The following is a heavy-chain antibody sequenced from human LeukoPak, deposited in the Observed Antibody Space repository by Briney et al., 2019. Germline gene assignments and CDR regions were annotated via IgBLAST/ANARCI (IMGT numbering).Heavy chain of an antibody. Sequence: ASVKVSCKASGYTFTGYYMHWVRQAPGQGLEWMGWINPNSGGTNYAQKFQGRVTMTRDTSISTAYMELSRLRSDDTAVYYCARDNLVFRTLVRFRFDCWGQGTLVTVSS. CDR1: GYTFTGYY. CDR3: ARDNLVFRTLVRFRFDC. D-gene: IGHD2/OR15-2a*01. CDR2: INPNSGGT. V-gene: IGHV1-2*02. J-gene: IGHJ4*02.